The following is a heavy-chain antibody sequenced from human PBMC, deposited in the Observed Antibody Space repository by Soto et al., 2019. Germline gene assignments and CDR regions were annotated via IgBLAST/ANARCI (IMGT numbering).Heavy chain of an antibody. CDR2: INTDGSST. V-gene: IGHV3-74*01. Sequence: EVQLVESGGGLVQPGGSLRLSCADSGFSFSSYWMHWVRQGPGKGLVWVSRINTDGSSTNYADSVKGRFTISRDNAKNRLYLQMNSRRAEDTAVYYCARSPGGYYIDWGQGTMVTVSS. CDR3: ARSPGGYYID. CDR1: GFSFSSYW. J-gene: IGHJ3*01. D-gene: IGHD3-9*01.